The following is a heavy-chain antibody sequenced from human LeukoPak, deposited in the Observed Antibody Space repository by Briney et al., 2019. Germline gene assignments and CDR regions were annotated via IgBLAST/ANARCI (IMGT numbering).Heavy chain of an antibody. CDR3: ARHYCDRSDCYSFDY. D-gene: IGHD2-21*01. V-gene: IGHV4-59*08. Sequence: SETLSLTCTVSGGSISGYYWSWIRQPPGKGLEWIGYIYSTGSTNYNPSLWSRVTISLDTSENQFSLKLSSVTAADTAVYYCARHYCDRSDCYSFDYWGQGTLVTVSS. CDR1: GGSISGYY. J-gene: IGHJ4*02. CDR2: IYSTGST.